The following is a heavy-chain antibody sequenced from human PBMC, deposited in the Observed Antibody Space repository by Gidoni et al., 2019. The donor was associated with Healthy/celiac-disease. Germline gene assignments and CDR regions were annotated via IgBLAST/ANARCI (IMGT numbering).Heavy chain of an antibody. CDR3: ARGGFPISSSWYDTRRKENYYYYGMDV. Sequence: QVQLQESGPGLVKPSETLSLTCTVSGGSISSYAWSWIRQPPGKGLEWIGYIYYSGSTNYNPSLKSRVTISVDTSKNQFSLKLSSVTAADTAVYYCARGGFPISSSWYDTRRKENYYYYGMDVWGQGTTVTVSS. J-gene: IGHJ6*02. V-gene: IGHV4-59*01. D-gene: IGHD6-13*01. CDR2: IYYSGST. CDR1: GGSISSYA.